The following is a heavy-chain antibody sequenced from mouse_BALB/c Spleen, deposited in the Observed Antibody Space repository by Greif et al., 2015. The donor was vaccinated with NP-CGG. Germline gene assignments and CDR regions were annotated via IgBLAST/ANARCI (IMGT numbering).Heavy chain of an antibody. CDR1: GYTFSSYW. CDR3: ARSDYRYDIDY. Sequence: QVQLKESGAELMKPGASVKISCKATGYTFSSYWIEWVKQRPGHGLEWIGEILPGSGSTNYNEEFKGKATFTADTSSNTAYMQLSSLTSEDSAVYYCARSDYRYDIDYWGQGTTLTVSS. V-gene: IGHV1-9*01. J-gene: IGHJ2*01. D-gene: IGHD2-14*01. CDR2: ILPGSGST.